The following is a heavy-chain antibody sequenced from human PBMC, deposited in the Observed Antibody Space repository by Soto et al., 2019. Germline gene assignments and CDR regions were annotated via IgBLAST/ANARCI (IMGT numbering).Heavy chain of an antibody. J-gene: IGHJ6*02. CDR3: AKDLQRDGGLYYGMDV. CDR1: GFTFSSYG. Sequence: GGSLRLSCAASGFTFSSYGMHWVRQAPGKGLQWVAVISHDGSNKYYGDSAKGRFTISRDNSKNTLFLQMNSLRVEDTAVYYCAKDLQRDGGLYYGMDVWGQGTTVTVSS. V-gene: IGHV3-30*18. CDR2: ISHDGSNK. D-gene: IGHD2-15*01.